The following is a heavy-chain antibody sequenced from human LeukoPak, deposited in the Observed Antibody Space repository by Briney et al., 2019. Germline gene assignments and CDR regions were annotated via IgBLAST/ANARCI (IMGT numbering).Heavy chain of an antibody. V-gene: IGHV3-53*04. J-gene: IGHJ6*02. CDR2: IYSGDSGVST. CDR3: ARSAARLRYYYAMDV. Sequence: GGSLRLSCAASGFSVSNTYMSWVRQAPGKGLEWVSVIYSGDSGVSTYCADSVKGRFTISRHNSKNTLYLQMSSLRAEDTAVYFCARSAARLRYYYAMDVWGQGTTVT. CDR1: GFSVSNTY. D-gene: IGHD6-6*01.